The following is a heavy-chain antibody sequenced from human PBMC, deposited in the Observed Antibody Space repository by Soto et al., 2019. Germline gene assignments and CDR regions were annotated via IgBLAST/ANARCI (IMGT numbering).Heavy chain of an antibody. V-gene: IGHV4-34*01. CDR2: INHSGST. CDR3: ARGSRYYFDY. CDR1: GGSFSGYY. J-gene: IGHJ4*02. Sequence: ETLSLTCAVYGGSFSGYYWSWIRQPPGKGLEWIGEINHSGSTNYNPSLKSRVTISVDTSKNQFSLKLSSVTAADTAVYYCARGSRYYFDYWGQGTLVTVSS.